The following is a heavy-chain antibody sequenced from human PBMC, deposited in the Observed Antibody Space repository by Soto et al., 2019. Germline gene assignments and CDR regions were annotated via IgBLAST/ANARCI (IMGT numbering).Heavy chain of an antibody. V-gene: IGHV3-23*01. CDR1: RFTFSSYA. J-gene: IGHJ5*02. D-gene: IGHD3-10*01. Sequence: LILSCAASRFTFSSYAMNWVRQAPGKELTWVSAISGSGGSTYYADSVKGRFTISRDNSKNTLYLQMNSLRAEDTAVYYCAKDPASITMVRGVISWFGPWGQGPLVTVSS. CDR3: AKDPASITMVRGVISWFGP. CDR2: ISGSGGST.